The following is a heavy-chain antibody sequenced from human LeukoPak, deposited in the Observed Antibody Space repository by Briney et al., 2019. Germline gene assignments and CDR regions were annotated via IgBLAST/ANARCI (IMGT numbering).Heavy chain of an antibody. CDR1: GYTFTGYY. D-gene: IGHD6-13*01. V-gene: IGHV1-2*02. CDR3: ARGYPLSTTAAGTYFQH. Sequence: ASVKVSCTASGYTFTGYYMHWVRQAPGQGLGWMGWIYPNSGGTNYAQTFQGRVTMTRDTSISTAYMELSRLRSDDTAVYYCARGYPLSTTAAGTYFQHWGQGTLVTVSS. J-gene: IGHJ1*01. CDR2: IYPNSGGT.